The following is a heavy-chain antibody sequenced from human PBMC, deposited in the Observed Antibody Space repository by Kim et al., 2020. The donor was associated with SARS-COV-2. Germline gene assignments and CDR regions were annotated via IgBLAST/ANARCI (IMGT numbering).Heavy chain of an antibody. Sequence: SETLSLTCAVYGGSFSGYYWSWIRQPPGKGLEWIGEINHSGSTNYNPSLKSRVTISVDTSKNQFSLKLSSVTAADTAVYYCARGSIYYYDSSGFNNWFDPGGQGTLVTVSS. J-gene: IGHJ5*02. CDR3: ARGSIYYYDSSGFNNWFDP. V-gene: IGHV4-34*01. CDR2: INHSGST. D-gene: IGHD3-22*01. CDR1: GGSFSGYY.